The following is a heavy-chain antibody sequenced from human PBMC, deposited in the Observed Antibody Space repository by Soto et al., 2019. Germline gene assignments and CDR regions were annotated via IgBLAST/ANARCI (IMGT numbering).Heavy chain of an antibody. CDR3: ARQIAAAAFDI. CDR2: IWYDGSSK. CDR1: GFTFSSYG. Sequence: QVQVVESGGGVVQPGRSLRLSCAASGFTFSSYGMHWVRQAPGKGLEWVAVIWYDGSSKYYVDSVKGRFTISRDNSKNTLYLQMSSLRAEDTAVYSCARQIAAAAFDIWGQGTMVTVSS. V-gene: IGHV3-33*01. D-gene: IGHD6-13*01. J-gene: IGHJ3*02.